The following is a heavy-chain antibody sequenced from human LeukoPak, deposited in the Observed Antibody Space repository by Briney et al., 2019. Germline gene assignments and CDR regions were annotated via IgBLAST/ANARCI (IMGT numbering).Heavy chain of an antibody. CDR1: GLTLSDCY. CDR3: SIGPQRYCSGGYCYGDY. D-gene: IGHD2-15*01. CDR2: IYPGGGVI. J-gene: IGHJ4*02. V-gene: IGHV3-11*01. Sequence: PGESLRLSCAASGLTLSDCYMSWIRQAPGKGLECVAYIYPGGGVIYYADSVKGRFTISRDNSKNTLYLQMNSLRAEDTAVYYCSIGPQRYCSGGYCYGDYWGQGTLVTVSS.